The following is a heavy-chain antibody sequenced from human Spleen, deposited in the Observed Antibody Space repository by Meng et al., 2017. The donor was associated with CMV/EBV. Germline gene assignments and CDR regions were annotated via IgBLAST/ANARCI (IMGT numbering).Heavy chain of an antibody. Sequence: QVQLVQSGAEVKKPXXSVKVSCKASGYNFTSYYMHWVRQAPGQGLEWMGIINPSGGSTSYAQKFQGRVTMTRDTSTSTVYMELSSLRSEDTAVYYCARENVDIVLDYWGQGTLVTVSS. D-gene: IGHD5/OR15-5a*01. J-gene: IGHJ4*02. V-gene: IGHV1-46*01. CDR3: ARENVDIVLDY. CDR1: GYNFTSYY. CDR2: INPSGGST.